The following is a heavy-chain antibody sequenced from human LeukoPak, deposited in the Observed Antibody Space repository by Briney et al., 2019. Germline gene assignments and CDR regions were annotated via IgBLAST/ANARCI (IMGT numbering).Heavy chain of an antibody. Sequence: GGSLRLSCAASGFTFSDYYMSWIRQAPGKGLEWVSYISSSGSTIYYADSVKGRFTITRDNAKNSLYLQMNSLRAEDTAVYYCASPDSVAGHNFDYWGQGTLVTVSS. D-gene: IGHD6-19*01. CDR3: ASPDSVAGHNFDY. CDR1: GFTFSDYY. CDR2: ISSSGSTI. J-gene: IGHJ4*02. V-gene: IGHV3-11*01.